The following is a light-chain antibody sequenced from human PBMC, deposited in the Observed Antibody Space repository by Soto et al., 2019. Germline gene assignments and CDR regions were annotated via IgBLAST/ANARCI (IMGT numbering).Light chain of an antibody. V-gene: IGLV2-11*01. CDR2: DVN. CDR1: SSVVGGYNS. Sequence: QSALTQPRSVSGSPGQSVTISCTGTSSVVGGYNSVSWYQHHPGEAPSLIIYDVNKRPSGVPDRFSGSKSENAASLTISGLQAEDEGDYYCCSYAGRYSYDFGSGTKVTVL. CDR3: CSYAGRYSYD. J-gene: IGLJ1*01.